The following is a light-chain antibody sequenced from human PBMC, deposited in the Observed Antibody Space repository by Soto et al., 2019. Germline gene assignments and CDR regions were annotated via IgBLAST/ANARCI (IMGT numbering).Light chain of an antibody. CDR1: SSNIGANYD. V-gene: IGLV1-40*01. CDR3: QSYDTTLSGSV. Sequence: QSVLTQPPSVSGAPGQRVTISCTGSSSNIGANYDVHWYQHLPGTAPKLLIYGNSNRPSGVPDRFSGSKSGTSASLAIAGLQTEEEADYYCQSYDTTLSGSVFGGGTKLPVL. J-gene: IGLJ3*02. CDR2: GNS.